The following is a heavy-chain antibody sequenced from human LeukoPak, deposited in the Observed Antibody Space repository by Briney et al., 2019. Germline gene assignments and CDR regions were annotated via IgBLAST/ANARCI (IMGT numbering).Heavy chain of an antibody. V-gene: IGHV3-7*01. Sequence: GGSLRLSCAASGFTFSSYWMSWVRQAPGKGLEWVANIKQDGSEKYYVDSVKGRFTISRDNAKNSLYLQMNSLRAEDTAAYYCARDQIVVVPAAPVDYWGQGTLVTVSS. CDR1: GFTFSSYW. J-gene: IGHJ4*02. CDR2: IKQDGSEK. CDR3: ARDQIVVVPAAPVDY. D-gene: IGHD2-2*01.